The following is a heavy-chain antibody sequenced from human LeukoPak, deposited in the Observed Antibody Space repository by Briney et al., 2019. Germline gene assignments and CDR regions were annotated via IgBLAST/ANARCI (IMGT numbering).Heavy chain of an antibody. J-gene: IGHJ4*02. Sequence: SETLSLTCTVSGGSISSYYWSWIRQPPGKGLEWIGYIYYSGSTNYNPSLKSRVTISVDTSKNQFSLKLSSVTAADTAVYYCAKDLPGSGSFDYWGQATLVTVPS. CDR1: GGSISSYY. D-gene: IGHD3-10*01. CDR2: IYYSGST. V-gene: IGHV4-59*08. CDR3: AKDLPGSGSFDY.